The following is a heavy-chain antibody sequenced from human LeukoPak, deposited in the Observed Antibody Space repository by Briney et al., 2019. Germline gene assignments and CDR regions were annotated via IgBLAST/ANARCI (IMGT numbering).Heavy chain of an antibody. CDR1: GGSISSSSYY. CDR3: ARGGVQGSCFDY. J-gene: IGHJ4*02. V-gene: IGHV4-39*01. D-gene: IGHD3-16*01. Sequence: SETLSLTCTVSGGSISSSSYYWGWIRQPPGKGLEWIASIYYSGSTYYNPSLKSRVTISVDTSKNQFSLKLSSVTAADTAVYYCARGGVQGSCFDYWGQGTLVTVSS. CDR2: IYYSGST.